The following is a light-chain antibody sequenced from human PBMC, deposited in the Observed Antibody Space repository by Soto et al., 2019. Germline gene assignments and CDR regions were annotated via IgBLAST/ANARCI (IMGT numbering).Light chain of an antibody. J-gene: IGKJ1*01. CDR2: GAS. CDR1: QSVSSN. V-gene: IGKV3-15*01. Sequence: EIVMTQAPATLSVSPGERAPLSCRASQSVSSNLAWYQQKPGQAPRLLIYGASTRATGIPARFSGSGSGTEFALTISSLQSEDFAVYYCQQYNNWPPCTFGQGTKVEIK. CDR3: QQYNNWPPCT.